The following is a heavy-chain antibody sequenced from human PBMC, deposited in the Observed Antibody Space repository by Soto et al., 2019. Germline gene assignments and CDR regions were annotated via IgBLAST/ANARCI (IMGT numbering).Heavy chain of an antibody. V-gene: IGHV1-2*02. CDR2: INPNSGGT. CDR1: GGTFSSYA. CDR3: ARDGAYDFWSGYSLGMDV. J-gene: IGHJ6*02. Sequence: ASVKVSCKASGGTFSSYAISWVRQAPGQGLEWMGWINPNSGGTNYAQKFQGRVTMTRDTSISTAYMELSRLRSDDTAVYYCARDGAYDFWSGYSLGMDVWGQGTTVTVS. D-gene: IGHD3-3*01.